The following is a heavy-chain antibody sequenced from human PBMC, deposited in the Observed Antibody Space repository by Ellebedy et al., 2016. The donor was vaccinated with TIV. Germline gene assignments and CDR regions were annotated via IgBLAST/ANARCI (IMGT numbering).Heavy chain of an antibody. CDR1: GGTFSSYA. J-gene: IGHJ3*02. Sequence: ASVKVSCXASGGTFSSYAITWVRQAPGQGLEWMGWINPNSGGTNYAQKFQGRVTMTRDTSISTAYMELSRLRSDDTAVYYCARDAAYCSSTSCHDAGRDAFDIWGQGTMVTVSS. D-gene: IGHD2-2*01. CDR2: INPNSGGT. CDR3: ARDAAYCSSTSCHDAGRDAFDI. V-gene: IGHV1-2*02.